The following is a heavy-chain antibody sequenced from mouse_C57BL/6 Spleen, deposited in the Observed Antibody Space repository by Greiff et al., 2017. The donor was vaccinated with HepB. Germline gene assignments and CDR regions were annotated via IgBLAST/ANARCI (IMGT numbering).Heavy chain of an antibody. V-gene: IGHV3-6*01. CDR1: GYSITSGYY. CDR3: ARDYYGSTVPFAC. D-gene: IGHD1-1*01. J-gene: IGHJ3*01. Sequence: VQLQQSGPGLVKPSQSLSLTCSVTGYSITSGYYWNWIRQFPGNKLEWIGYISYDGSNNYNPSLKNRISITRDTSKNQFFLKLNSVTTEDTATYYCARDYYGSTVPFACWGEGTLVTVSA. CDR2: ISYDGSN.